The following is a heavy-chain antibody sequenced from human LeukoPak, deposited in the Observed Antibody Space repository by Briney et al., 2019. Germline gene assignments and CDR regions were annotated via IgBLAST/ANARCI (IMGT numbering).Heavy chain of an antibody. CDR1: GFTFSRCG. J-gene: IGHJ4*02. V-gene: IGHV3-21*01. D-gene: IGHD4/OR15-4a*01. Sequence: GGSLRLSCAASGFTFSRCGMNWVRQAPGKGLEWVSSVSGTSTHIYYADSVKGRFTISRDNAKNSLYLQMNSLRAEDTAVYYCARAWEANAFDYWGQGTLVTVSS. CDR3: ARAWEANAFDY. CDR2: VSGTSTHI.